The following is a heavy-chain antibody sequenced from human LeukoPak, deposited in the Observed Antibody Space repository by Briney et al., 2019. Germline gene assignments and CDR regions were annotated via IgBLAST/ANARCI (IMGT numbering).Heavy chain of an antibody. V-gene: IGHV3-74*03. D-gene: IGHD1-26*01. CDR3: ATVFKGSSLEDY. J-gene: IGHJ4*02. Sequence: GGSLRLSCVASGLTITNNWMYWVRQAPGRGLVWVSRIKSDESSAAYADSVKGRFTISRDNAKNTLYLQMNSLRVEDTAVYYCATVFKGSSLEDYWGQGTLVTVSS. CDR2: IKSDESSA. CDR1: GLTITNNW.